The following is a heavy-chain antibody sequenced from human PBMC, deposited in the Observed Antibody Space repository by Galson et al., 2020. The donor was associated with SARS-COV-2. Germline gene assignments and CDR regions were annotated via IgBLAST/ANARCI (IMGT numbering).Heavy chain of an antibody. D-gene: IGHD3-10*01. J-gene: IGHJ6*03. V-gene: IGHV3-48*03. CDR2: ISSSGSTI. CDR3: AFCLRGQGEDYYYYYMDV. CDR1: GFTFSSYE. Sequence: GESLKISCAASGFTFSSYEMNWVRQAPGKGLEWVSYISSSGSTIYYADSVKGRFTISRDNAKNSLYLQMNSLRAEDTAVYYCAFCLRGQGEDYYYYYMDVWGKGTTVTVSS.